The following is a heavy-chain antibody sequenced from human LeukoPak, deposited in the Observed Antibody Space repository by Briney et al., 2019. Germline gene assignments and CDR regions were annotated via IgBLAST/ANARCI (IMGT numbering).Heavy chain of an antibody. Sequence: PSETLSLTCAVYGGSFSGYYWSWIRQPPGKGLEWIGEINHSGSTNYNPSLKSRVTISVDTSQNQFSLKLSSVTAEDTAVYYCAGAYIVVVPAARYYDFWSGYEPWGQGTLVTVSS. CDR1: GGSFSGYY. D-gene: IGHD3-3*01. J-gene: IGHJ5*02. V-gene: IGHV4-34*01. CDR2: INHSGST. CDR3: AGAYIVVVPAARYYDFWSGYEP.